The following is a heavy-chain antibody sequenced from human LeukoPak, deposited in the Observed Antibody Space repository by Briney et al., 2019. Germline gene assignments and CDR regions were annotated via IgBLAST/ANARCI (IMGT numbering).Heavy chain of an antibody. CDR3: ARNHYEILTGYYSGQDY. J-gene: IGHJ4*02. CDR2: ISGNGRTI. Sequence: PGGSLRLSCAASGFTFSNYGLNWVRQTPGKGLEWLSYISGNGRTIYYADSARGRFTISRDNAKNSLYLQMNSLRAEDTAVYYCARNHYEILTGYYSGQDYWGQGTLVTLSS. D-gene: IGHD3-9*01. CDR1: GFTFSNYG. V-gene: IGHV3-48*03.